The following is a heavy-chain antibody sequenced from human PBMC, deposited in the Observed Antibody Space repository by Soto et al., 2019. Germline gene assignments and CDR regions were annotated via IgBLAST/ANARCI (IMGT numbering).Heavy chain of an antibody. D-gene: IGHD6-6*01. Sequence: PSETLSLTCTVSGGSISSDDYYWSWIRQPPGKSLEWIGYIYYSGSTYYNPSLKSRVSISIDTSKNQFSLSLNSVTAADTAFYYCARDHSSSPDYFDYWGQGTLVTAPQ. V-gene: IGHV4-30-4*01. CDR1: GGSISSDDYY. J-gene: IGHJ4*02. CDR2: IYYSGST. CDR3: ARDHSSSPDYFDY.